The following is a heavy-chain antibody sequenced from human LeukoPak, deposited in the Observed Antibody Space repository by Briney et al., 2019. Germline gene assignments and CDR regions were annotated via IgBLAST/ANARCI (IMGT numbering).Heavy chain of an antibody. J-gene: IGHJ4*02. Sequence: ASVKVSCKASVYTFTAYYIHWVRKAPGQGLEWMGWINPNGGGTNYAQKFQDRVTLTRDTSISTAFIELSRLRSDDTAVYYCAPTNSWYYYFDYWGQGTLVTVSS. CDR2: INPNGGGT. D-gene: IGHD6-13*01. CDR1: VYTFTAYY. CDR3: APTNSWYYYFDY. V-gene: IGHV1-2*02.